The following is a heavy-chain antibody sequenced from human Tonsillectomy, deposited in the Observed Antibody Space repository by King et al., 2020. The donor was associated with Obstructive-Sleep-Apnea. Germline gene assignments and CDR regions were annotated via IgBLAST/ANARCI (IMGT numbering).Heavy chain of an antibody. CDR2: IYHSGST. J-gene: IGHJ4*02. Sequence: QLQESGPGLVKPSETLSLTCTVSGYSISSGYYWGWIRQPPGKGLGWIGSIYHSGSTYYNPSPKSRVTISVDTSKNQFSLKLSSVTAADTAVYYCARDYYYDSSGYYVDYWGQGTLVTVSS. D-gene: IGHD3-22*01. CDR3: ARDYYYDSSGYYVDY. V-gene: IGHV4-38-2*02. CDR1: GYSISSGYY.